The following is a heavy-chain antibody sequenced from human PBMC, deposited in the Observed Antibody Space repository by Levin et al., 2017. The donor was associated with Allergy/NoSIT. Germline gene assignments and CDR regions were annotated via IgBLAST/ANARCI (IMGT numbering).Heavy chain of an antibody. Sequence: GGSLRLSCAVSGFPFSSNTMNWVRQAPGKGLEWVSSISSSSTYIYYADSVKGRFTISRDNAKNSLYLQMNSLRAEDTAVYYCTPGSYYGGRDDYWGQGTLVTVSS. D-gene: IGHD1-26*01. V-gene: IGHV3-21*01. J-gene: IGHJ4*02. CDR1: GFPFSSNT. CDR2: ISSSSTYI. CDR3: TPGSYYGGRDDY.